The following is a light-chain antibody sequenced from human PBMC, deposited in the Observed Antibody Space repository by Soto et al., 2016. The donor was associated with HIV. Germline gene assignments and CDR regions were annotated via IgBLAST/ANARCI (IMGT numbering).Light chain of an antibody. J-gene: IGLJ2*01. Sequence: SYELTQPPSVSVAPGKTARITCGGNNIGSKSVHWCQQKPGQAPVLVVYDDTDRPSGIPERSSGFNSGKTATLTISRVEAGDEADYYCQVWDSSSDHVIFGGGTKLTVL. CDR3: QVWDSSSDHVI. V-gene: IGLV3-21*03. CDR1: NIGSKS. CDR2: DDT.